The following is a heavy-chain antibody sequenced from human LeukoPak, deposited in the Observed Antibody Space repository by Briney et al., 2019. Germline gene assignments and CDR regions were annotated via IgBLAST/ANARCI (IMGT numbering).Heavy chain of an antibody. CDR2: IYYSGTT. CDR1: GGSISSSSRY. Sequence: KASETLSLTCTVSGGSISSSSRYWGWIRQPPGKGLEWIGSIYYSGTTYYSPSLKSRVTISVDTSKNQFSLKLNSVTAADTAVYYCARRTYYYASGSYSPPRYWGQGTLVTVSS. CDR3: ARRTYYYASGSYSPPRY. D-gene: IGHD3-10*01. J-gene: IGHJ4*02. V-gene: IGHV4-39*07.